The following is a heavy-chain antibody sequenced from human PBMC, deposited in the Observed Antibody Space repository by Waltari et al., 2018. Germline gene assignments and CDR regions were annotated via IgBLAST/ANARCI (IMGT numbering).Heavy chain of an antibody. CDR3: ARDRGDIAARVRGNYFDY. D-gene: IGHD6-6*01. J-gene: IGHJ4*02. CDR1: GYTFTSYG. V-gene: IGHV1-18*01. Sequence: QVQLVQSGAEVKKPGASVKVSCKASGYTFTSYGISWVRQAPGQGLEWMGWISAYNGNTNYAQKLQGRVTMNTDTSTSTAYMERRSLRSDDTAVYYCARDRGDIAARVRGNYFDYWGQGTLVTVSS. CDR2: ISAYNGNT.